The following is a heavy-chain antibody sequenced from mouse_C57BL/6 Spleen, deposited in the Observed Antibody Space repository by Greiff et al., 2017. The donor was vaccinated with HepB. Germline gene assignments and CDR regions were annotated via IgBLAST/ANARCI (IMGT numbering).Heavy chain of an antibody. CDR2: IYPGGGYT. D-gene: IGHD2-12*01. CDR1: GYTFTNYW. V-gene: IGHV1-63*01. CDR3: AASTTGYFDY. J-gene: IGHJ2*01. Sequence: QVQLQQSGAELVRPGTSVKMSCKASGYTFTNYWIGWAKQRPGHGLEWIGDIYPGGGYTNYTEKFKVKATLTADKSSSTAYMQFSSLTSEDSAIYYCAASTTGYFDYWGQGTTLTVAS.